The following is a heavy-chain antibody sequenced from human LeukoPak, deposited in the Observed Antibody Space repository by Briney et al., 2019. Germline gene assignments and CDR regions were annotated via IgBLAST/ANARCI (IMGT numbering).Heavy chain of an antibody. D-gene: IGHD2-15*01. Sequence: GGSLRLSCAASGFTFDDYTMHWVRQAPGKGLEWVSLISWDGGSTYYSGSVKGRFTISRENAKNALYLQMNSLRAGDTAVYYCARATVGLDYWGQGTLVTVSS. CDR3: ARATVGLDY. CDR1: GFTFDDYT. V-gene: IGHV3-43*01. J-gene: IGHJ4*02. CDR2: ISWDGGST.